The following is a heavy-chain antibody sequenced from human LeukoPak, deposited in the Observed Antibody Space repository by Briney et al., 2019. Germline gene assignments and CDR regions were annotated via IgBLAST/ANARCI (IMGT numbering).Heavy chain of an antibody. CDR1: GYTLTELS. V-gene: IGHV1-24*01. Sequence: ASVKVFCKVSGYTLTELSMHWVRQAPGRGLEGMGGFDPEDGETIYAQKFQGRVTMTEDTSTDTAYMELRSLRSEDTAVYYCATGGPGIAAAGDPIDYWGQGTLVTVSS. D-gene: IGHD6-13*01. CDR3: ATGGPGIAAAGDPIDY. J-gene: IGHJ4*02. CDR2: FDPEDGET.